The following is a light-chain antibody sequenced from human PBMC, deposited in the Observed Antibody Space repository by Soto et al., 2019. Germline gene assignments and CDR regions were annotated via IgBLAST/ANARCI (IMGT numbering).Light chain of an antibody. V-gene: IGKV3-15*01. CDR1: ESVSSN. CDR2: GAS. CDR3: RQYNTGSPWT. Sequence: EIVVTPAAATLTGSQGERATLSCRASESVSSNLAWYQQIPGQAPRLLIYGASTRATGIPVRFSGSGSETEFTLTIISRQSEDYAGYYCRQYNTGSPWTFGRGTKVDIK. J-gene: IGKJ1*01.